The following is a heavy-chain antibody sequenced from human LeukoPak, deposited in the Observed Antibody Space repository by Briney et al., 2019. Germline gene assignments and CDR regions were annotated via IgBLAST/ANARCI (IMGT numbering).Heavy chain of an antibody. CDR2: MYYSGST. D-gene: IGHD6-13*01. V-gene: IGHV4-59*01. CDR3: ARESLSSSWYGNWFDP. J-gene: IGHJ5*02. Sequence: SETLSLTCTVSGGSISSYYWSWIRQPPGKGLEWIGYMYYSGSTNYNPSLKSRVTISVDTSKNQFSLKLSSVTAADTAVYYCARESLSSSWYGNWFDPWGQGTLVTVSS. CDR1: GGSISSYY.